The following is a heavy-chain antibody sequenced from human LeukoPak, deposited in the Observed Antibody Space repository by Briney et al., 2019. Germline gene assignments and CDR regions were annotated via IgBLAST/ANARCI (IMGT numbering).Heavy chain of an antibody. CDR2: FDPEDGET. CDR3: ATDGASGSYSRSFNY. J-gene: IGHJ4*02. CDR1: VHTLTELS. D-gene: IGHD1-26*01. V-gene: IGHV1-24*01. Sequence: ASVKVSCKVSVHTLTELSMHWVRQAPGKGLEWMGGFDPEDGETIYAQKFQGRVTMTEDTSTDTAYMELSSLRSEDTAVYYCATDGASGSYSRSFNYWGQGTLVTVSS.